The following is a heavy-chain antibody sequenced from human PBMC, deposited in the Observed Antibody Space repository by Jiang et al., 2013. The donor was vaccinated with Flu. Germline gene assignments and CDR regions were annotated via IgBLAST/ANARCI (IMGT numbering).Heavy chain of an antibody. J-gene: IGHJ3*02. CDR2: IWYDGTTK. CDR1: GFAFNRYG. V-gene: IGHV3-33*01. Sequence: VQLLESGGGVVQPGRSLRLSCAASGFAFNRYGMHWVRQAPGKGLEWVAIIWYDGTTKFYSDSVKGRFTISRDNSKNTLDLQMNSLRAEDTAVYYCAGDPGGDSYAFD. CDR3: AGDPGGDSYAFD. D-gene: IGHD2-21*02.